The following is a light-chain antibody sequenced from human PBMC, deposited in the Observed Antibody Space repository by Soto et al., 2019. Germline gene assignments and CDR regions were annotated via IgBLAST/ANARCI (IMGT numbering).Light chain of an antibody. CDR3: QQRSNWPLT. V-gene: IGKV3-11*01. CDR2: DAS. CDR1: QSVSSY. J-gene: IGKJ4*01. Sequence: EIVWTQSPAALSLSLGERATLSCRASQSVSSYFAWYQQKPGQAPRLLIYDASNRATGIPDRFSGSGSGTDFTLTISSLEPEDFAVYYCQQRSNWPLTFGGGTRVEIK.